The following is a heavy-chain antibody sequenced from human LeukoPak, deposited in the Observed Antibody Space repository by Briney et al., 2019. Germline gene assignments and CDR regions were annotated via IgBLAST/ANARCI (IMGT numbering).Heavy chain of an antibody. D-gene: IGHD5-18*01. J-gene: IGHJ4*02. CDR2: INHSGST. V-gene: IGHV4-34*01. CDR3: ARVRGYSYGWGDY. Sequence: NPSETLSLTCAVYGGSFSGYYWSWIRQPPGKGLEWIGEINHSGSTNYNPSLKSRVTISVDTSKNQFSLKLSSVTAADTVVYYCARVRGYSYGWGDYWGQGTLVTVSS. CDR1: GGSFSGYY.